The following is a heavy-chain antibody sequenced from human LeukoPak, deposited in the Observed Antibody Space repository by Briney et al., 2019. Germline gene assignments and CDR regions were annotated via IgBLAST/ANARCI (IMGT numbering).Heavy chain of an antibody. CDR2: ISYDGSNK. V-gene: IGHV3-30-3*01. CDR1: GFTFSSYA. J-gene: IGHJ4*02. CDR3: AREDVSGSYYQEAPLGD. Sequence: QPGGSLRLSCAASGFTFSSYAMHWVRQAPGKGLEWVAVISYDGSNKYYADSVKGRFTISRDNSKNTLYLQMNSLRAEDTAVYYCAREDVSGSYYQEAPLGDWGQGTLVTVSS. D-gene: IGHD3-10*01.